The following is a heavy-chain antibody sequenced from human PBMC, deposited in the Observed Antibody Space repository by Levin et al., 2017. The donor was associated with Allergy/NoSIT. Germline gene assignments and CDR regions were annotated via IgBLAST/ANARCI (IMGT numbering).Heavy chain of an antibody. CDR1: GGSISSGGYY. CDR2: IYYSGST. D-gene: IGHD5-24*01. Sequence: PSETLSLTCTVSGGSISSGGYYWSWIRQHPGKGLEWIGYIYYSGSTYYNPSLKSRVTISVDTSKNQFSLKLSSVTAADTAVYYCARESNGGSRDGYNQRGFDYWGQGTLVTVSS. J-gene: IGHJ4*02. V-gene: IGHV4-31*03. CDR3: ARESNGGSRDGYNQRGFDY.